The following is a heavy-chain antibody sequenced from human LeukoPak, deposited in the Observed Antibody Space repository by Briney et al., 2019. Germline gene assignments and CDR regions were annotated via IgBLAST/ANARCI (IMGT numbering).Heavy chain of an antibody. Sequence: SDTLSLTCAVYGGSFSSYYWSWIRQSPGKGLEWIAEINHRGDTNYNPSVKSRVTISVDTSKNQFSLKVTSLTAADTAVYYCARGPTISETGYFDYWGQGTLVTVPS. J-gene: IGHJ4*03. D-gene: IGHD1-1*01. V-gene: IGHV4-34*01. CDR3: ARGPTISETGYFDY. CDR2: INHRGDT. CDR1: GGSFSSYY.